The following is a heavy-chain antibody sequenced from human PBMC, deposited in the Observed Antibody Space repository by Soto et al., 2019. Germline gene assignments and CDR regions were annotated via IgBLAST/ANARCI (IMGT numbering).Heavy chain of an antibody. Sequence: PGGSLRLSCAASGFTFSSYSMNWFRQAPGKGLEWVSSISSSSSYIYYADSVKGRFTISRDNAKNSLYLQMNSLRAEDTAVYYCARGLEYYDFWSGYYTRDFDYWGQGTLVTVSS. CDR3: ARGLEYYDFWSGYYTRDFDY. V-gene: IGHV3-21*01. CDR2: ISSSSSYI. CDR1: GFTFSSYS. J-gene: IGHJ4*02. D-gene: IGHD3-3*01.